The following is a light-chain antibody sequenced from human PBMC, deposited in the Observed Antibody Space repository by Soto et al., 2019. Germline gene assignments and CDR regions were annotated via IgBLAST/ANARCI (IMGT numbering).Light chain of an antibody. J-gene: IGKJ1*01. CDR2: DAS. CDR1: QSINNW. CDR3: QQSYSSPPT. V-gene: IGKV1-5*01. Sequence: DIQMTQSPSTLSASVGDRVTITCRASQSINNWLAWYQQKPGKAPKFLIYDASNLESGVPSRFSGSRSGPDFTLTISSLQPEDFATYYCQQSYSSPPTFGQGTKVDIK.